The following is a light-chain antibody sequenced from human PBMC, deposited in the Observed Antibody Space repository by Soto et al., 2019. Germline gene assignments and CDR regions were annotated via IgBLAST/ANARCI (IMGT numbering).Light chain of an antibody. CDR2: KAS. Sequence: DIQMTQSPSTLSVSVGDRVTITFRASQTISSWLAWYQQKPGKAPKLLIYKASTLKSGVPSRFSGSGSGTEFTLTISSLQPDDFATYYCQQYSSYWTFAQGTKVDIK. J-gene: IGKJ1*01. CDR3: QQYSSYWT. V-gene: IGKV1-5*03. CDR1: QTISSW.